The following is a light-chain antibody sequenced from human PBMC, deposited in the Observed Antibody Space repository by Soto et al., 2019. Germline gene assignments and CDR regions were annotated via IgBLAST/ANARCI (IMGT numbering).Light chain of an antibody. CDR3: SSYVGSNFHVL. Sequence: QSALTQPPSASGSPGQSVTISCTGTTSDVGGYNYVSWYQQHPGKAPKLLVYDVDKRPSGVPDRFSGSKSGNTASLTVSGLQAEDEAAYYCSSYVGSNFHVLFGGGTKLTVL. J-gene: IGLJ2*01. V-gene: IGLV2-8*01. CDR1: TSDVGGYNY. CDR2: DVD.